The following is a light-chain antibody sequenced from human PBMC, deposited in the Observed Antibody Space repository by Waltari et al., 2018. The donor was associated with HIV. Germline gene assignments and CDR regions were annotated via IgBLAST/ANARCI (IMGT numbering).Light chain of an antibody. J-gene: IGKJ3*01. CDR2: AAS. Sequence: DIQMTQSPSSLPASVGDRVTITCRASQTISRDLNWYQQKPGQAPTLLISAASTLQSGVPSRFSGSVSVAEFTLSISNVQPEDFATYYCLQTYSFPLTFGPGTTLEVK. CDR3: LQTYSFPLT. V-gene: IGKV1-39*01. CDR1: QTISRD.